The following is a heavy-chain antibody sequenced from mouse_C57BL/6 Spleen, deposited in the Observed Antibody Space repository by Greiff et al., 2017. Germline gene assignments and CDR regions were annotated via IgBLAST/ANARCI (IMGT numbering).Heavy chain of an antibody. Sequence: VKLQESGAELVKPGASVKMSCKASGYTFTTYPIEWMKQNHGKSLEWIGNFHPYNDDTKYNEKFKGKATLTVEKSSSTVYLELSRLTSDDSAVYYCARHYYGRGTGWYFDVWGTGTTVTVSS. D-gene: IGHD1-1*01. CDR1: GYTFTTYP. CDR3: ARHYYGRGTGWYFDV. CDR2: FHPYNDDT. J-gene: IGHJ1*03. V-gene: IGHV1-47*01.